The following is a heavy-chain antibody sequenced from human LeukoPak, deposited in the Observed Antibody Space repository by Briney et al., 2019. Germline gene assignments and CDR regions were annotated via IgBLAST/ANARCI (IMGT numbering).Heavy chain of an antibody. CDR1: GFTFSTYS. D-gene: IGHD3-22*01. CDR3: ARVDWMIGAFDI. J-gene: IGHJ3*02. V-gene: IGHV3-48*02. Sequence: GGSLRLSCAASGFTFSTYSMNWVRQAPGKGLERVSYITSSSSTIYYADSVRGRFTISRDNAKNSLYLQMNSLRDEDTAVYYCARVDWMIGAFDIWGQGTMVTVSS. CDR2: ITSSSSTI.